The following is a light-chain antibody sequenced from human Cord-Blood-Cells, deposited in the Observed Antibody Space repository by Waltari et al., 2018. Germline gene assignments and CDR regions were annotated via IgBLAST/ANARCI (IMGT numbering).Light chain of an antibody. CDR2: GAS. Sequence: SPGERATLSCRASQSVSSNLAWYQQKPGQAPRLLIYGASTRATGIPARFSGSGSGTEFTLTISSLQSEDFAVYYCQQYNNWPGTFGQGTKLEIK. J-gene: IGKJ2*01. V-gene: IGKV3-15*01. CDR3: QQYNNWPGT. CDR1: QSVSSN.